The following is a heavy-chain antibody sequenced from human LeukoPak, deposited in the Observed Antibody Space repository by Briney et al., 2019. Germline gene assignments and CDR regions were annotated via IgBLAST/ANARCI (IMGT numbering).Heavy chain of an antibody. V-gene: IGHV3-66*01. CDR3: ARGGYYDSSGYPRAFDI. D-gene: IGHD3-22*01. CDR1: GFTVSSNY. CDR2: IYSGGST. J-gene: IGHJ3*02. Sequence: GGSLRLSCAASGFTVSSNYMSWVRQAPGKGVGWVSVIYSGGSTYYADSVKGRFTISRDNSKNTLYLQMNSLRAEDTAVYYCARGGYYDSSGYPRAFDIWGQGTMVTVSS.